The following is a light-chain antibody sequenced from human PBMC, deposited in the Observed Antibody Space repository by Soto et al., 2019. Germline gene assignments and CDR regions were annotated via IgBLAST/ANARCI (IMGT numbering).Light chain of an antibody. CDR1: SSNIGAGYD. CDR3: QSYDSSPSGYVV. J-gene: IGLJ2*01. V-gene: IGLV1-40*01. Sequence: QSVLTQPPSVSGAPGQRVTISCTGSSSNIGAGYDVHWYQQLPGTAPKLLIYGNSNRPSGVPDRFSGSKSGTSASLAITGLQAEDEAYYYCQSYDSSPSGYVVFGGGTKLTVL. CDR2: GNS.